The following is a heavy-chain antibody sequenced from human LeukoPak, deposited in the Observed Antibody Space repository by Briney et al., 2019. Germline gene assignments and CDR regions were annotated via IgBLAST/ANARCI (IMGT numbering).Heavy chain of an antibody. J-gene: IGHJ3*02. CDR1: GGSISTYY. V-gene: IGHV4-59*13. CDR3: AREYYYDSSGYYPPHAFDI. D-gene: IGHD3-22*01. CDR2: VYYCWST. Sequence: PPETLSLTCTVSGGSISTYYWSWIRQPPGKALEWIGYVYYCWSTNYNPSLTSPVTISVDTSKMQFSLKLSSVTAADTAVYYCAREYYYDSSGYYPPHAFDIWGQGTMVTVSS.